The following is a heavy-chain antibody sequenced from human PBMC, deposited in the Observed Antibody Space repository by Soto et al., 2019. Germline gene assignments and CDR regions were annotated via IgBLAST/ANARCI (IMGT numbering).Heavy chain of an antibody. CDR3: ARSPSDGDHVAVPGWFDP. CDR2: IYYSGST. D-gene: IGHD4-17*01. Sequence: QVQLQESGPGLVKPSQTLSLTCTVSGGSISSGGYYWSWIRQHPGKGLEWIGYIYYSGSTYYNPSLKSRVTISVDTSKNQFSLKLSSVTAADTAVYYCARSPSDGDHVAVPGWFDPWGQGTLVTVSS. CDR1: GGSISSGGYY. J-gene: IGHJ5*02. V-gene: IGHV4-31*03.